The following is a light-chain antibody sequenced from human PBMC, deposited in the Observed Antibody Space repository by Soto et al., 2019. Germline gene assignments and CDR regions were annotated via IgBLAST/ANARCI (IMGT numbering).Light chain of an antibody. J-gene: IGKJ5*01. CDR2: GAS. Sequence: EIFMTQSPSTLSVSPVERATLSCRASQSVSNNLAWYQQKRGQAPRLLIYGASTRATGIPARFSGSGSGTEFTLIISSLQSEDFAVYYCQQYNKWPLITFGQGTRLE. CDR1: QSVSNN. CDR3: QQYNKWPLIT. V-gene: IGKV3-15*01.